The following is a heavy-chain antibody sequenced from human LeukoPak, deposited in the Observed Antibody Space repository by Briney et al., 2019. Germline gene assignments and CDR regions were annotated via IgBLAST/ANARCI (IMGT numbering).Heavy chain of an antibody. Sequence: GTSLRLSCTASGFTFSPYAMHWVRQAPGKGLEWVAVISYDGSNKYYADSVKGRFTISRDNSKNTLYLQMNSLRAEDTAVYYCARDKVAVAGYFDYWGQGTLVTVSS. CDR2: ISYDGSNK. V-gene: IGHV3-30-3*01. CDR1: GFTFSPYA. D-gene: IGHD6-19*01. J-gene: IGHJ4*02. CDR3: ARDKVAVAGYFDY.